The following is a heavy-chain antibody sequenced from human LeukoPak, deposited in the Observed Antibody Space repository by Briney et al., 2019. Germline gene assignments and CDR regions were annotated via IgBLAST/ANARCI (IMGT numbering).Heavy chain of an antibody. D-gene: IGHD6-19*01. V-gene: IGHV4-34*01. CDR1: GGSFSGYY. CDR3: ARITVEHHSFGY. J-gene: IGHJ4*02. CDR2: INHSGST. Sequence: PSETLSLTCAVYGGSFSGYYWSWIRQLPGKGLEWIGEINHSGSTNYNPSLKSRITISVDTPKNQFSLKLSSVTAADTAVYYCARITVEHHSFGYWGQGTLVTVSS.